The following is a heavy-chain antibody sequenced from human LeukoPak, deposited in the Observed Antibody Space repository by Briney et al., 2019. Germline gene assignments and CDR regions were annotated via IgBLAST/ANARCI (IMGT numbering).Heavy chain of an antibody. CDR1: GGSFSGYY. J-gene: IGHJ5*02. D-gene: IGHD4-17*01. CDR2: ISYSGNT. CDR3: ASYHGDYVGNWFDP. Sequence: SETLSLTCAVYGGSFSGYYWSWIRQHPGKGLEWIGYISYSGNTYYDPSLKSRITISLDTSKSQFSLKLSSVTAADTAVYYCASYHGDYVGNWFDPWGQGTLVTVSS. V-gene: IGHV4-31*11.